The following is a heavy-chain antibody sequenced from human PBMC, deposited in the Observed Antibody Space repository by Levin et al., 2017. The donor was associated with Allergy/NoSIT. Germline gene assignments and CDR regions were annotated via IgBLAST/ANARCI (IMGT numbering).Heavy chain of an antibody. V-gene: IGHV4-30-4*01. CDR3: VGTWDGSGNYYKDY. J-gene: IGHJ4*02. CDR2: IYYSGST. D-gene: IGHD3-10*01. Sequence: PSETLSLTCTVSGGSISSGDYYWSWVRQPPGKGLEWIGYIYYSGSTYYNPSLKSRVTISVDTSKNQFSLQPGSATAADTAVYYCVGTWDGSGNYYKDYWGQGTLVTVSS. CDR1: GGSISSGDYY.